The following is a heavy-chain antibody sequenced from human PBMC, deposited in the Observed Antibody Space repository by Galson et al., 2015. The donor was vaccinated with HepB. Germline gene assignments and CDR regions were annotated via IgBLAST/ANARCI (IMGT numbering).Heavy chain of an antibody. CDR2: IGTRGGT. D-gene: IGHD6-19*01. J-gene: IGHJ4*02. CDR3: AKGDSSAWPYCFDS. CDR1: GFTFSSYA. Sequence: SLRLSCAASGFTFSSYAMGWVRQAPGKGLGLVSSIGTRGGTDYADFVKGRFTISRDNSKNTLYLQMDSLRAEDMAIFYCAKGDSSAWPYCFDSWGQGTLVTVSS. V-gene: IGHV3-23*01.